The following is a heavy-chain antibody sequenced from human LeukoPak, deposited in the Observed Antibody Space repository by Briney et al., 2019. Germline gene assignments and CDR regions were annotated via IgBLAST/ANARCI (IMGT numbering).Heavy chain of an antibody. D-gene: IGHD3-22*01. Sequence: PSQTLSLTCTVSGGSISSGSYYWSWIRQPAGTGLEWIGRIYTSGSTNYNPSLKSRVTISVDTSKNQFSLKLSSVTAADTAVYYCASMTYYYDSSGYYYEGNFDYWGQGTLVTVSS. CDR3: ASMTYYYDSSGYYYEGNFDY. CDR1: GGSISSGSYY. V-gene: IGHV4-61*02. J-gene: IGHJ4*02. CDR2: IYTSGST.